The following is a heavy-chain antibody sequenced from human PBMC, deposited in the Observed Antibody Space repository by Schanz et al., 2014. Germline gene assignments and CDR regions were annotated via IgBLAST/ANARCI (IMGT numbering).Heavy chain of an antibody. Sequence: VQLVESGGGVVQPGRSLRLSCAASGFNFGSHGMHWVRQAPGKGLEWVAVISYDGSFKNYADSVRGRITMSRDNSKNTMYLRINNMRADDTAVYYCARELPGVVAFDFWGQGTMVTVSS. CDR1: GFNFGSHG. CDR3: ARELPGVVAFDF. CDR2: ISYDGSFK. D-gene: IGHD7-27*01. V-gene: IGHV3-33*01. J-gene: IGHJ3*01.